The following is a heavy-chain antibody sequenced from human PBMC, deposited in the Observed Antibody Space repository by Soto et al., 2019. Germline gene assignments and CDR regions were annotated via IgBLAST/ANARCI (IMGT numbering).Heavy chain of an antibody. CDR3: ARGKYSSPRGGLDV. CDR1: GLTFRNAW. D-gene: IGHD4-4*01. CDR2: IKTKTDGGTT. J-gene: IGHJ6*02. V-gene: IGHV3-15*01. Sequence: GGSLRLSCAASGLTFRNAWMSWVRQAPGKGLEWVGRIKTKTDGGTTDYAAPVKGRFTISRDDSKNTLYLQMNSLKTEDSALYYCARGKYSSPRGGLDVWGQGTPVTVSS.